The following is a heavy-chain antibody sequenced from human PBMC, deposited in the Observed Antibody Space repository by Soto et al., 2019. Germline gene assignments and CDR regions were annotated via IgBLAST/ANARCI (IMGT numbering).Heavy chain of an antibody. J-gene: IGHJ6*02. Sequence: QVQLVQSGAEVKKPGSSVKVSCKASGGTFSSYAISWVRQAPGQGLEWMGGIIPIFGTANYAQKFQGRVTITADESTSTAYMELSSLRSEDTAVHYCARAATVTTVDYYYYGMDVWGQGTTVTVSS. CDR2: IIPIFGTA. CDR1: GGTFSSYA. V-gene: IGHV1-69*01. D-gene: IGHD4-17*01. CDR3: ARAATVTTVDYYYYGMDV.